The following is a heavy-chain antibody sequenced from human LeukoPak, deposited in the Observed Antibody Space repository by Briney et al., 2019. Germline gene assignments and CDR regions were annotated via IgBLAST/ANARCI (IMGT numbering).Heavy chain of an antibody. CDR3: ARADGGYYDSSGYSFLGYAFDI. CDR1: GFTFSSYS. J-gene: IGHJ3*02. V-gene: IGHV3-21*05. D-gene: IGHD3-22*01. Sequence: GGSLRLSCAASGFTFSSYSMNWVRQAPGKGLEWVSYISSSSSYIYYADSVKGRFTISRDNAKNSLYLQMNSLRAEDTAVYYCARADGGYYDSSGYSFLGYAFDIWGQGTMVTVSS. CDR2: ISSSSSYI.